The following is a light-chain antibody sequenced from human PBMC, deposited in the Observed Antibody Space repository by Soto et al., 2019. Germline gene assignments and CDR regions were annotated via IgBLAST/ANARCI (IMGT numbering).Light chain of an antibody. J-gene: IGLJ1*01. CDR1: RTDVDGYDY. V-gene: IGLV2-14*03. CDR3: TSYTSSTPFYV. Sequence: QSVLAPPASVSWSPGQSIALSFTGGRTDVDGYDYVSWYQQHPGQAPQLMIYDVSNRPSGVPDRFSGSKSGNTASLTISGLQAEDEAAYYCTSYTSSTPFYVFGTGTKVTVL. CDR2: DVS.